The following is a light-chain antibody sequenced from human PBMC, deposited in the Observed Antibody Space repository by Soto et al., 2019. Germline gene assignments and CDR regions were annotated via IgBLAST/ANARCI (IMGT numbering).Light chain of an antibody. J-gene: IGKJ3*01. CDR3: QHYYGIPPT. Sequence: DIVMTQSPDSLAVSLGERATINCKSSQSVLNSSKNKNYVAWYQQKPGQPPKLLIYWASTRGSGVPDRFSGSGSGTDFTLTSSSLQAEDVALDYCQHYYGIPPTFGPGTKVAIK. CDR1: QSVLNSSKNKNY. V-gene: IGKV4-1*01. CDR2: WAS.